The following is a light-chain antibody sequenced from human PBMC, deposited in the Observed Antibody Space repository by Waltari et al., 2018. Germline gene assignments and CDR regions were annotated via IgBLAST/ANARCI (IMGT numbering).Light chain of an antibody. V-gene: IGLV3-1*01. CDR2: PDT. CDR1: SVGNKY. J-gene: IGLJ1*01. CDR3: QACDISTEV. Sequence: SYELTQRPSVAVAAGQTATISCAGDSVGNKYACWYQQKAGQSPVLVIYPDTKRPAGFPDRFSGSNSGNTVTLTIRGTQAMDDADYYCQACDISTEVFGTVTNLTVL.